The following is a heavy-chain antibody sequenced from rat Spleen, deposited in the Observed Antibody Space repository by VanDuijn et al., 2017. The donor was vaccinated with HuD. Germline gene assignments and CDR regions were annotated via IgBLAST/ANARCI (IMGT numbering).Heavy chain of an antibody. J-gene: IGHJ4*01. CDR3: ARRDYPEVMDA. V-gene: IGHV5S14*01. CDR1: GFSLISHS. Sequence: VQLKESGPGLVEPSQTLSLTCTVSGFSLISHSLHWVRQPPGKGLEWVASISHEGSSTYYGDSVKGRFTISRDNAKNTQYLQMDSLRSEDTATYYCARRDYPEVMDAWGQGASVTVSS. D-gene: IGHD1-4*01. CDR2: ISHEGSST.